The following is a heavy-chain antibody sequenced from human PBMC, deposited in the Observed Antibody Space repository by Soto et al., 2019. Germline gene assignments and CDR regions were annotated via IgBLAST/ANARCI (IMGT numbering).Heavy chain of an antibody. Sequence: NPSETLSLTCAVNGGSFSSYHWSWIRQTPGKGLEWIGEINHLTTTNYNPSLKSRVIISLDTPKNQFSLKLSSVTAADTAVYYCARGYDTALAPIFWGQGILVTVSS. CDR2: INHLTTT. J-gene: IGHJ4*02. V-gene: IGHV4-34*01. D-gene: IGHD5-18*01. CDR1: GGSFSSYH. CDR3: ARGYDTALAPIF.